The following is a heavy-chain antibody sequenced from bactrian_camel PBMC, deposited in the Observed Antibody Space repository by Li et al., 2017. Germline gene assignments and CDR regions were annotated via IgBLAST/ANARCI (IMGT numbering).Heavy chain of an antibody. D-gene: IGHD6*01. V-gene: IGHV3S55*01. Sequence: HVQLVESGGGSVQAGGSLRLSCVAPGYTGSRYCMGWFRQRPGEERARVATIDGDGRTNYADSVKGRFTISKDRANNILTLYLQIEDLKPEDTAMYYCASRPLDCWTRGDWYVQSPYNYWGQGTQVTVSS. CDR1: GYTGSRYC. CDR2: IDGDGRT. J-gene: IGHJ4*01. CDR3: ASRPLDCWTRGDWYVQSPYNY.